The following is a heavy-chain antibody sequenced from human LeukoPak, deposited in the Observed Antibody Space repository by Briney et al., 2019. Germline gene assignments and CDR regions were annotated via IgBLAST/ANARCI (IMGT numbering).Heavy chain of an antibody. Sequence: GSLRLSCAASGFTFSSYWMSWVRQAPGKGLEWVANINKDGSANEDSVKGRFTISRDNAKNSLYLQMNSLRVEDTAVYYCARDPYDFSGGYAYGAFDMWGQGTMVTVSS. CDR1: GFTFSSYW. J-gene: IGHJ3*02. CDR3: ARDPYDFSGGYAYGAFDM. V-gene: IGHV3-7*01. CDR2: INKDGSA. D-gene: IGHD3-16*01.